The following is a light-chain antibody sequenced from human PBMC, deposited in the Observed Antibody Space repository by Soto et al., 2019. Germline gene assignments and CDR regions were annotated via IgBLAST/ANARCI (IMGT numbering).Light chain of an antibody. CDR1: QTVNNNY. CDR3: QQYGGSAPWT. V-gene: IGKV3-20*01. Sequence: EIVLTQPPGPLSVSPGDRVTLSCRASQTVNNNYLAWYQQKPGQAPRLLIYGASTPATGTPARFSGSGSGTHFTLPVSRLEPEDFAVYYCQQYGGSAPWTFCPGTKVDMK. J-gene: IGKJ1*01. CDR2: GAS.